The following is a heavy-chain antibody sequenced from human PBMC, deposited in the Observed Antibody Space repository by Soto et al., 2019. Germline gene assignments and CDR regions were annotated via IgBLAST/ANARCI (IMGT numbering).Heavy chain of an antibody. J-gene: IGHJ4*02. CDR3: AREVDAHRFDS. D-gene: IGHD2-15*01. CDR1: GYTFTSYD. CDR2: MNPNSGNT. V-gene: IGHV1-8*01. Sequence: QVQLVQSGAEVKKPGASVKVSCKASGYTFTSYDINWVRQATGQGLEWMGWMNPNSGNTGYAQKFQGRVTISRNTSLSPAYLELSSLRSDDTTMNYFAREVDAHRFDSWGQGPLVTVSS.